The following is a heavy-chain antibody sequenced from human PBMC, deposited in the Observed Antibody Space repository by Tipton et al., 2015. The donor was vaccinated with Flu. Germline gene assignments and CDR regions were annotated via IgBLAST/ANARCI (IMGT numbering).Heavy chain of an antibody. CDR2: MSPKTGNT. CDR1: GYTFTSYD. Sequence: QLVQSGAEVKKPGTSVKVSCKASGYTFTSYDINWVRQATGQGLEWLGWMSPKTGNTGYAQKFQDRVTMTRDTSISTAYMELSRLTSGDTAVYYCARGPPNWGFAGYWGQGTLLTVSS. V-gene: IGHV1-8*01. J-gene: IGHJ4*02. CDR3: ARGPPNWGFAGY. D-gene: IGHD7-27*01.